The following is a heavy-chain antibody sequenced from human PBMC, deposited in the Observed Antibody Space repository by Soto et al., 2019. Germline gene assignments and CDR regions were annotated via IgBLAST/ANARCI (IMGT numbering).Heavy chain of an antibody. V-gene: IGHV1-3*01. D-gene: IGHD6-13*01. CDR3: ARDGATAGTPRNWFDP. CDR2: IVAANGDT. Sequence: GASVKVSCKASGYTFTTYAVRWLRQAPGQRLEWMGWIVAANGDTSYSQKFQGRVTITRDTSATTAYMELSSLRFEDTTVYYCARDGATAGTPRNWFDPWGQGTLVTVSS. J-gene: IGHJ5*02. CDR1: GYTFTTYA.